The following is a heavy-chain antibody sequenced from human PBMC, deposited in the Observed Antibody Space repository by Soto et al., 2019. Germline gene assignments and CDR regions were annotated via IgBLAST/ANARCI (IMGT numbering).Heavy chain of an antibody. CDR2: INPNSGGT. Sequence: ASVKVSCNASGYTFTGYYMHWVRQAPGQGLEWMGWINPNSGGTNYAQKFKGRVTMTRDTSISTAYMELSRLRSDDTAVYYCARENSGYEHGPWGQGTLVTVSS. CDR1: GYTFTGYY. CDR3: ARENSGYEHGP. V-gene: IGHV1-2*02. D-gene: IGHD5-12*01. J-gene: IGHJ5*02.